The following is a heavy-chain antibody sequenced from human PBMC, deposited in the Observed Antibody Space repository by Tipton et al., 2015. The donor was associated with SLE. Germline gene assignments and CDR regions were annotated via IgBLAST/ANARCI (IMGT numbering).Heavy chain of an antibody. CDR1: GGSFSGYY. CDR2: INHSGST. Sequence: TLSLTCAVYGGSFSGYYWSWIRQPPGKGLEWIGEINHSGSTNYNPSLKSRVAISVDTPKNQFSLKLSSVTAADTAVYYCARGPEGYFDYWGQGTLVTVSS. J-gene: IGHJ4*02. CDR3: ARGPEGYFDY. V-gene: IGHV4-34*01.